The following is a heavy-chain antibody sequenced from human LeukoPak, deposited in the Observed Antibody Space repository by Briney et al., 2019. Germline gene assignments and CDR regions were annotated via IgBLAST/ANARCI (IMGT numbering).Heavy chain of an antibody. Sequence: GGSLRLSCAASGFTFSNYWMSWVRRAPGKGLEWVVNIKQDGSETYYVDSVRGRFTISRDNARNSLYLQMNSLRGEDTAIYYCARDFWGAYRVDFDFWGQGALVTVSS. J-gene: IGHJ4*02. CDR2: IKQDGSET. CDR3: ARDFWGAYRVDFDF. D-gene: IGHD3-3*01. V-gene: IGHV3-7*01. CDR1: GFTFSNYW.